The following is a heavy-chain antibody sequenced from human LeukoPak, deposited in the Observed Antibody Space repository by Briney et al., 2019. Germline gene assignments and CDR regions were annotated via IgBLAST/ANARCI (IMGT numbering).Heavy chain of an antibody. CDR2: IYSGGST. D-gene: IGHD2-15*01. Sequence: PGGSLRLSCAASGFTFSSNYMSWVRQAPGKGLEWVSVIYSGGSTYYADSVKGRFTISRHNSKNTLYLQMNSLRAEDTAVYYCARDRRYCSGGSCFPGMDVWGQGTTVTVSS. CDR1: GFTFSSNY. V-gene: IGHV3-53*04. J-gene: IGHJ6*02. CDR3: ARDRRYCSGGSCFPGMDV.